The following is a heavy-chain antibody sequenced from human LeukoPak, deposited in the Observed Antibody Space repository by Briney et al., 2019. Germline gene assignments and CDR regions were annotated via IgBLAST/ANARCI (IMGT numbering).Heavy chain of an antibody. V-gene: IGHV1-18*01. CDR1: GYTFTSYG. CDR2: ISAYNGNT. D-gene: IGHD4-17*01. CDR3: ARDFRAVTKGSFDY. J-gene: IGHJ4*02. Sequence: ASVKVSCKASGYTFTSYGISWVRQAPGQGLEWMGWISAYNGNTNYAQKLQGRVTMTTDTSTSTAYMELRSLRSDDTAVYYCARDFRAVTKGSFDYWGQGTLVTVSS.